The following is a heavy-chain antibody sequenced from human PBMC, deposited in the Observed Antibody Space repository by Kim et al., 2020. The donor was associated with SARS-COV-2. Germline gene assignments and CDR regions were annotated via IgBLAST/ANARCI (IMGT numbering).Heavy chain of an antibody. V-gene: IGHV3-30*04. CDR2: ISYDGTHR. J-gene: IGHJ3*02. CDR1: GFTFSSFA. Sequence: GGSLRLSCAASGFTFSSFAMHWVRQAPGKGLEWVAVISYDGTHRYYADSVKGRFTISRDSSKDTLYLQMNSLRGDDTAVYHCARGRDSGYSQPVDAFDIW. D-gene: IGHD5-12*01. CDR3: ARGRDSGYSQPVDAFDI.